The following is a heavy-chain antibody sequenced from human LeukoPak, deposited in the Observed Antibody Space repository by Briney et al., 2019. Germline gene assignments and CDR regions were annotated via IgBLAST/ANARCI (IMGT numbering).Heavy chain of an antibody. V-gene: IGHV3-23*01. Sequence: GGSLRLSCAASGFTFSSYAMSWVRQAPGKGLEWVSAISGSGSSTYYADSVKGRFTISRDNSKNTLYLQMNSLRAEDTAVYYCAKVRRGYSYGNPESRYYFDYWGQGTLVTVSS. J-gene: IGHJ4*02. CDR2: ISGSGSST. CDR3: AKVRRGYSYGNPESRYYFDY. CDR1: GFTFSSYA. D-gene: IGHD5-18*01.